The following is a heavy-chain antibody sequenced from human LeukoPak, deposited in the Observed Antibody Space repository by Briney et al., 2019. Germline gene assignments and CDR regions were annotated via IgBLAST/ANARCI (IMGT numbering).Heavy chain of an antibody. CDR2: IIPIFGTA. CDR3: ARDFYDSSGYYYVPDY. V-gene: IGHV1-69*05. D-gene: IGHD3-22*01. CDR1: GGTFSSYA. Sequence: ASVKVSCKASGGTFSSYAISWVRQAPGQGLEWMGRIIPIFGTANYAQKFQGRVTITTDESTSTANMELSSLRSEDTAVYYCARDFYDSSGYYYVPDYWGQGTLVTVSS. J-gene: IGHJ4*02.